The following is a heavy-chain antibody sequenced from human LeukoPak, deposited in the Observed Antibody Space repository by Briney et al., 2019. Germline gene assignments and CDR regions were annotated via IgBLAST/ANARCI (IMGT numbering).Heavy chain of an antibody. Sequence: GESLKISCEASGYSFTSYWIAWVRQKPGKGLEWMGITCPGDSDTRYSPSFQGLITISADKSISTAYLQWSSLMASDTAMYYCARHPVADGREGDYWGQGTLVTVSS. J-gene: IGHJ4*02. D-gene: IGHD6-19*01. CDR2: TCPGDSDT. V-gene: IGHV5-51*01. CDR3: ARHPVADGREGDY. CDR1: GYSFTSYW.